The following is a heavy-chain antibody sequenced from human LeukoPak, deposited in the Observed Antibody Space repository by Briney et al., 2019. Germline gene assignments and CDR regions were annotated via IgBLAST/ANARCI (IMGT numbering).Heavy chain of an antibody. Sequence: GGSLRLSCAASGFTFSSYGMHWVRQAPGKGLEWVAVIWYDGSNKYYADSVKGRFTISRDNSKNTLYLQMNSLRAEDTAVYYCARTLGIKPGPLDYWGQGTLVTVSS. CDR3: ARTLGIKPGPLDY. CDR1: GFTFSSYG. V-gene: IGHV3-33*01. CDR2: IWYDGSNK. D-gene: IGHD7-27*01. J-gene: IGHJ4*02.